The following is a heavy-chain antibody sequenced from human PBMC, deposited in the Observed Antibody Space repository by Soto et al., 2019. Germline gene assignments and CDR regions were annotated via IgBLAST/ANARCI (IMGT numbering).Heavy chain of an antibody. D-gene: IGHD6-25*01. J-gene: IGHJ4*02. V-gene: IGHV3-74*01. CDR1: GFTFSNNW. CDR3: ARAPEQRPIDY. Sequence: EVRLVESGGGLVQPGGSLRLSCAASGFTFSNNWMHWVRRIPGKGPVWVSRTNSDGSSRDYADSVEGRITISGDSAKNAVYFLMNGLRVEDTAVYYCARAPEQRPIDYWGQGTLVTVSS. CDR2: TNSDGSSR.